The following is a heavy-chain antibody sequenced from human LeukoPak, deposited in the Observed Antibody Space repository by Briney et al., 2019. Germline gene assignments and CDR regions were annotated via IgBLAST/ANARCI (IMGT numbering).Heavy chain of an antibody. CDR2: IYYSGST. D-gene: IGHD4-23*01. J-gene: IGHJ3*02. CDR3: ATPDYGGNSGDDAFDI. CDR1: GGSISSGGYY. Sequence: SETLSLTCTVSGGSISSGGYYWSWIRQHPGKGLECIGYIYYSGSTYYNPSLKSRVTISVDTSKNQFSLKLSSVTAADTAVYYCATPDYGGNSGDDAFDIWGQGTMVTVSS. V-gene: IGHV4-31*03.